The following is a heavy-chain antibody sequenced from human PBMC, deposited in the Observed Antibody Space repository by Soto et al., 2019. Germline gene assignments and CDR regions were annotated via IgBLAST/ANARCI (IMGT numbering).Heavy chain of an antibody. Sequence: LSLTCAVSGYSISSDYYWGWIRQPPGKGLEWIGSVDHSGRTYYSPSLRSRLTIFIDTSKNQFSLRLTSVTAADTAMYFCAKKGYYPSGKINLFDSWGPGTLVTVSS. CDR3: AKKGYYPSGKINLFDS. CDR1: GYSISSDYY. V-gene: IGHV4-38-2*01. J-gene: IGHJ4*02. D-gene: IGHD3-10*01. CDR2: VDHSGRT.